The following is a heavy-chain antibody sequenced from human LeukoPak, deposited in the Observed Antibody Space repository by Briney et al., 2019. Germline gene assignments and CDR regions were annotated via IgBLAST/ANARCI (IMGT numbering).Heavy chain of an antibody. CDR3: ARDRGYGSGTYLY. V-gene: IGHV3-7*01. CDR1: GFTFSSYC. CDR2: IKQDGSEK. Sequence: GGSLSLSCAASGFTFSSYCMSWVRQAPGKGLEWVANIKQDGSEKYYVGSVKGRFTISRDNAKNSLYLQMNSLRAEDTAVYYCARDRGYGSGTYLYWGQGTLVTVSS. D-gene: IGHD3-10*01. J-gene: IGHJ4*02.